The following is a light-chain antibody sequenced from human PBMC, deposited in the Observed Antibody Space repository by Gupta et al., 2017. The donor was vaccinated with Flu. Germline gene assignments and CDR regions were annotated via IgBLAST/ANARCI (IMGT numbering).Light chain of an antibody. V-gene: IGLV2-14*01. CDR3: ASYTDTVGRM. J-gene: IGLJ3*02. Sequence: QSALTQPASVSGSPGQSITISCTGTSSDVGHHNFVSWYQQHPGKAPKLIFFEVYNRPSGISNRFSGSKSGNPASLTVSSLQAEDEADYACASYTDTVGRMFGGGTKLTVL. CDR2: EVY. CDR1: SSDVGHHNF.